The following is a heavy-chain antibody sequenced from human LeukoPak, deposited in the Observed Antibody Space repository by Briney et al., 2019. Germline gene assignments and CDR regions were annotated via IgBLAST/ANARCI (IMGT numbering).Heavy chain of an antibody. Sequence: GGSLRLSCSASGFTFNKYAIYWLRQAPGKGLEYVSAISSNADSTYYADSVKGRFTISRDNSKNTLYLQMTSLRAEDTAMYYCVRGPRLSNGDLASAFDYWGRGTLVTVSS. D-gene: IGHD5-12*01. J-gene: IGHJ4*02. CDR3: VRGPRLSNGDLASAFDY. CDR2: ISSNADST. V-gene: IGHV3-64D*08. CDR1: GFTFNKYA.